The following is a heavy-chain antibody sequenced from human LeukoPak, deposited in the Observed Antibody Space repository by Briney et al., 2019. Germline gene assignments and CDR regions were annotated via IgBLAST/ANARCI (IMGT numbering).Heavy chain of an antibody. CDR1: GYTFTSYG. V-gene: IGHV1-18*01. J-gene: IGHJ5*02. D-gene: IGHD6-6*01. CDR3: ARGRPSSNIAARGNWFDP. Sequence: GASVKVSCKASGYTFTSYGITWVRQAPGQGPEWMGWISAYNGNTNYAQKLQGRVTMTTDTSTSTAYMELRSLRSDDTAVYYCARGRPSSNIAARGNWFDPWGQGTLVTVSS. CDR2: ISAYNGNT.